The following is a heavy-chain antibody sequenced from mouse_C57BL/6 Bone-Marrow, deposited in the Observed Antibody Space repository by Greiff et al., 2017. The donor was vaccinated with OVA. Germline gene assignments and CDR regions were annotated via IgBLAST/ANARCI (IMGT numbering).Heavy chain of an antibody. D-gene: IGHD3-1*01. J-gene: IGHJ4*01. CDR3: ARLGGDYYAMDY. CDR1: GYTFTTYP. CDR2: FHPYNDDT. Sequence: VQLQQSGAELVKPGASVKMSCKASGYTFTTYPIEWMKQNHGKSLEWIGNFHPYNDDTTYNEKFKGKATLTLEKSSSTVYLELSRLTSDDSAVYYCARLGGDYYAMDYWGQGTSVTVSS. V-gene: IGHV1-47*01.